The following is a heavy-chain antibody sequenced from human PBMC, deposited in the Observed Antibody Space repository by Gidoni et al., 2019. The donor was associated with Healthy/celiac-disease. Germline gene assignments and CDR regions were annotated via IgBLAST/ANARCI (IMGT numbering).Heavy chain of an antibody. Sequence: QVQLVESGGGLVKPGGSLRISCAASGFTFSDYYMSWIRQAPGKGLEWVSYISSSSSYTNYADSVKCRFTISRDNAKNSLYLQMNSLRAEDTAVYYCARDPGIAAATDYWGQGTLVTVSS. J-gene: IGHJ4*02. CDR1: GFTFSDYY. D-gene: IGHD6-13*01. CDR2: ISSSSSYT. V-gene: IGHV3-11*05. CDR3: ARDPGIAAATDY.